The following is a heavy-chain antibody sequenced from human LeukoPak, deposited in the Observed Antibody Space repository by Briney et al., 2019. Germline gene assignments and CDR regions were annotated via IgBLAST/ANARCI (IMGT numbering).Heavy chain of an antibody. J-gene: IGHJ4*02. CDR3: AKEGSGSSSDN. D-gene: IGHD6-25*01. V-gene: IGHV5-51*01. Sequence: GESLKISCKASGYSFTSYWIGWVRQMPGKGLERMGIVYPRDSDTRYSPSFQGQVTISADKSISTAYLQRSSLKASDTAMYFCAKEGSGSSSDNWGRGTPVTVSS. CDR2: VYPRDSDT. CDR1: GYSFTSYW.